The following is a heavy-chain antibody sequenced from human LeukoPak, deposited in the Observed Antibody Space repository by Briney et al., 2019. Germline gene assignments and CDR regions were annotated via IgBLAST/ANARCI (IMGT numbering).Heavy chain of an antibody. Sequence: GGSLRLSCAASGFTVSSNYMSWVRQAPGKGLEWVSAISGSGGSTYYADSVKGRFTISRDNSKNTLYLQMNSLRAEDTAVYYCAKRGNYYDSSQPFDYWGQGTLVTVSS. CDR3: AKRGNYYDSSQPFDY. V-gene: IGHV3-23*01. J-gene: IGHJ4*02. D-gene: IGHD3-22*01. CDR1: GFTVSSNY. CDR2: ISGSGGST.